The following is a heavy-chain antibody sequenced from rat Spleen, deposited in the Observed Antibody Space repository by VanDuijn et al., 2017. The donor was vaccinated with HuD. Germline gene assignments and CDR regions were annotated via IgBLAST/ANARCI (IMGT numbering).Heavy chain of an antibody. J-gene: IGHJ3*01. Sequence: EVQLVESGGGLVQPGRSLKLSCAASGFTFSNYDMAWIRQAPGKGLEWVASITKTGGSTYYPDSVKGRFTISRDNAKSTLYLQMNSLRSEDTATYYCTRGWLSPYNWFAYWGQGTLVTVSS. CDR1: GFTFSNYD. CDR3: TRGWLSPYNWFAY. V-gene: IGHV5-31*01. D-gene: IGHD1-12*03. CDR2: ITKTGGST.